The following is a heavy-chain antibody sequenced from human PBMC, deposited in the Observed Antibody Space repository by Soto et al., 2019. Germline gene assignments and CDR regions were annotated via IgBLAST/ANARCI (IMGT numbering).Heavy chain of an antibody. Sequence: GASVKVSCKASGYTFTGYYMHWVRQAPGQGLEWMGWINPNSGGTNYAQKFQGRVTMTRDTSISTAYMELSRLRSDDTAVYYCARDISRRDGSSWSYYYYYGMDVWGQGTTVTVPS. V-gene: IGHV1-2*02. CDR1: GYTFTGYY. J-gene: IGHJ6*02. D-gene: IGHD6-13*01. CDR2: INPNSGGT. CDR3: ARDISRRDGSSWSYYYYYGMDV.